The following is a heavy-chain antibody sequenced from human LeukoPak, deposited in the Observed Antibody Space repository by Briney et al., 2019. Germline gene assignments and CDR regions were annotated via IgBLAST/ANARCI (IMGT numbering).Heavy chain of an antibody. CDR3: ARDDRSGYVMDV. J-gene: IGHJ6*02. D-gene: IGHD3-3*01. CDR1: GFTFSSYS. CDR2: ISSSSSYI. V-gene: IGHV3-21*01. Sequence: PGGSLRLSCAASGFTFSSYSMNWVRQAPGKGLEWVSSISSSSSYIYYADSVKGRFTISRDNAKNSLYLQMNSLRAEDTAVYYCARDDRSGYVMDVWGQGTTVTVSS.